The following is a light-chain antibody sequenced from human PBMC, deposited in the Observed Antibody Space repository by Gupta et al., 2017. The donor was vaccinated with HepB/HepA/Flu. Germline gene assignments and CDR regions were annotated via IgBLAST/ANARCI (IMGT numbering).Light chain of an antibody. CDR3: QQRSNWPFT. Sequence: IVVTQSPATLSLSPGERATLSCRASQSVNNYLAWYQQKPGQAPRLLIYDASNRATGVPARFSGSGSGTXFTLTIXSLEPEDFAVYYCQQRSNWPFTFGXGTKVDIK. V-gene: IGKV3-11*01. J-gene: IGKJ3*01. CDR2: DAS. CDR1: QSVNNY.